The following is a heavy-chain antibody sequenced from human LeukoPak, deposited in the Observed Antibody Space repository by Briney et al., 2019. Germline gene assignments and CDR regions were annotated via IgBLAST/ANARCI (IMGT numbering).Heavy chain of an antibody. CDR1: GITLSNYG. Sequence: GGSLRLSCAVSGITLSNYGMSWVRQAPGKGLEWVAGISDSGSRTNYADSVKGRFTIPRDNSKNTLYLQMNSLRAEDTAVYFCAKRGVVIRVILVGFHKEAYYFDSWGQGALVTVSS. V-gene: IGHV3-23*01. D-gene: IGHD3-10*01. CDR3: AKRGVVIRVILVGFHKEAYYFDS. J-gene: IGHJ4*02. CDR2: ISDSGSRT.